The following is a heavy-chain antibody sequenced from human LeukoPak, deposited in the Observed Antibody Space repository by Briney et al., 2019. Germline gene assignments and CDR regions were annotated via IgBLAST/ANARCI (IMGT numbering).Heavy chain of an antibody. V-gene: IGHV1-8*01. J-gene: IGHJ4*02. D-gene: IGHD2-2*01. CDR1: GYTFTSYD. Sequence: GASVKVSCKASGYTFTSYDINWVRQATGQGLEWMGWMNPNSGNTGXAXKFQGRVTMTRNTSISTAYMELSSLRSEDTAVYYCASEAMTRNFDYWGQGTLVTVSS. CDR3: ASEAMTRNFDY. CDR2: MNPNSGNT.